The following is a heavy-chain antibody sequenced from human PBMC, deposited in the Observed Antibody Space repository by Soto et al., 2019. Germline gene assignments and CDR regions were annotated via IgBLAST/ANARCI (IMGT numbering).Heavy chain of an antibody. Sequence: PWVSLKISCKGSGYSISSYWICWVRQTPGKGLEWMGIIYPGDSDTRYSPSFHGQVTPSADTNLSPAPLPTSRLRASDTAKYYSATQSPDSSDSLDMWGQGTMVTVSS. V-gene: IGHV5-51*01. CDR2: IYPGDSDT. D-gene: IGHD6-13*01. CDR1: GYSISSYW. CDR3: ATQSPDSSDSLDM. J-gene: IGHJ3*02.